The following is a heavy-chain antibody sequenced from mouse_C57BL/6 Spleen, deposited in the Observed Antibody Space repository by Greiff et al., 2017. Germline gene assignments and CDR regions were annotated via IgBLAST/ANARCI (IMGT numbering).Heavy chain of an antibody. J-gene: IGHJ4*01. V-gene: IGHV3-1*01. Sequence: EVQVVESGPGMVKPSQSLSLTCTVTGYSITSGYDWHWIRHFPGNKLEWMGYISYSGSTNYNPSLKSRISITHDTSKNHFFLKLNSVTTEDTATYYCARGGAYYSNYDYAMDYWGQGTSVTVSS. CDR3: ARGGAYYSNYDYAMDY. CDR2: ISYSGST. CDR1: GYSITSGYD. D-gene: IGHD2-5*01.